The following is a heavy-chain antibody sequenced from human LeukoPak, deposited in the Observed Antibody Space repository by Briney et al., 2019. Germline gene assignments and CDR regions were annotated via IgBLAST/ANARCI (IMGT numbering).Heavy chain of an antibody. CDR2: IYYSGST. J-gene: IGHJ6*04. Sequence: SETLSLTCTVSGGSISSYYWSWIRQPPGKGLEWIGYIYYSGSTNYNPSLKSRVTISVDTSKNQFSLKLSSVTAADTAVYYCACQAMVRGVNCYYYGMDVWGKGTTVTVSS. CDR1: GGSISSYY. CDR3: ACQAMVRGVNCYYYGMDV. D-gene: IGHD3-10*01. V-gene: IGHV4-59*01.